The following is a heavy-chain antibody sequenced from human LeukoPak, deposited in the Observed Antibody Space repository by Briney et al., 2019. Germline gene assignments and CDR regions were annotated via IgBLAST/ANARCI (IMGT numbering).Heavy chain of an antibody. J-gene: IGHJ6*03. D-gene: IGHD5-18*01. Sequence: ASVKVSCKASEDTFNNYQIVWVRQAPGQGLDWMGGVFPLSDTTDYAQKFQGRVTITTDESTTTTYMELSRLRSNDTAVYYCARGRGYDHGSYFYYMDVWGNGTSVTVSS. CDR3: ARGRGYDHGSYFYYMDV. V-gene: IGHV1-69*05. CDR1: EDTFNNYQ. CDR2: VFPLSDTT.